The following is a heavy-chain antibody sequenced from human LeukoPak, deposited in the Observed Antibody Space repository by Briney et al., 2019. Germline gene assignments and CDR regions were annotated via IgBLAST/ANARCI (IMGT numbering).Heavy chain of an antibody. CDR1: GYRFTNYW. CDR2: IYPGDSDI. D-gene: IGHD3-22*01. Sequence: GASLKICCKASGYRFTNYWIAWVRQMPGKGLELMGSIYPGDSDIRYSPSFQGQVTISADKSFTTAYLQWRSLEASDTAIYYCARLGVYYSDSSAFYHWGQGTRVTVSS. J-gene: IGHJ4*02. CDR3: ARLGVYYSDSSAFYH. V-gene: IGHV5-51*01.